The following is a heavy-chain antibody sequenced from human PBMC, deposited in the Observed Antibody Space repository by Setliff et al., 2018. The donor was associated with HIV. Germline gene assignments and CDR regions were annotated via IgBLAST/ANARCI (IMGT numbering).Heavy chain of an antibody. J-gene: IGHJ4*01. CDR1: RYTFTDYY. Sequence: GASVKVSCKASRYTFTDYYIHWVQQAPGKGLEWMGRIDPVNGETTYAENFQGRVAITADTSTDTAYLKLSSLKSDDTAVYYCATSRVVRRVPLPFDYWGQGTRVTVSS. D-gene: IGHD3-10*01. CDR3: ATSRVVRRVPLPFDY. V-gene: IGHV1-69-2*01. CDR2: IDPVNGET.